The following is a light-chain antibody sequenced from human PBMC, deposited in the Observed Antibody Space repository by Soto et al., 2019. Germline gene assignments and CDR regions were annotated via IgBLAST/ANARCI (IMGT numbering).Light chain of an antibody. Sequence: DIQLTQSPSFLSASVGDRVTMTCRASLGISGYLAWYQQKPGKVPRLLIYSASSLQSGAPSRFSGSGSGTEFTLTISSLQPEDFASYYCQQLDRYPFTFGGGTKVEI. CDR1: LGISGY. J-gene: IGKJ4*01. CDR2: SAS. V-gene: IGKV1-9*01. CDR3: QQLDRYPFT.